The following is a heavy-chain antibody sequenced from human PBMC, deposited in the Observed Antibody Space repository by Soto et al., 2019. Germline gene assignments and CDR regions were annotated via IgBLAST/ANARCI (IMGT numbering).Heavy chain of an antibody. V-gene: IGHV3-33*01. D-gene: IGHD3-10*01. CDR1: GFTFSRDA. J-gene: IGHJ3*02. CDR2: IWNDGSNE. Sequence: QLVESGGGVVQPGRSLRLSCAASGFTFSRDAMHWLRQAPGKGLEWVAFIWNDGSNEYYADSVKGRAIISRDNSENTVYLQMNSLRGEDTAVYFCVRDAADSGYAFDIWGQGTMVTVSS. CDR3: VRDAADSGYAFDI.